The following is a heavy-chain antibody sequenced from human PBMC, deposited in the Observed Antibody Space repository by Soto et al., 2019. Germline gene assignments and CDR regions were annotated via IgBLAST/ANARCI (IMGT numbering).Heavy chain of an antibody. D-gene: IGHD2-8*02. CDR1: GYSFTSYW. CDR2: IDPSDSYT. J-gene: IGHJ6*04. Sequence: GESLKISCKGSGYSFTSYWISWVRQMPGKGLEWMGRIDPSDSYTNYSPSFQGHVTISADKSISTAYLQWSSLKASDTAMYYCVRHVDPILACMLVRGEGTTITVSS. V-gene: IGHV5-10-1*01. CDR3: VRHVDPILACMLV.